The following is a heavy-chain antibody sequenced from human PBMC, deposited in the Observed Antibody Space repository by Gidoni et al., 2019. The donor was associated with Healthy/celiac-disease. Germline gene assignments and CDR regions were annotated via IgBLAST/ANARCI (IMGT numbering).Heavy chain of an antibody. J-gene: IGHJ5*01. CDR3: ARLVRWLQPPPTRFDS. CDR1: GRSFSGYY. V-gene: IGHV4-34*01. Sequence: VQLQQWGAGLLKPSETLSLTGAVLGRSFSGYYWSWTRQPPGKWLESIGEINQRGSTTSKPSLKSRVSLSVATPRTRFSLKLSSLTAADPAVYSCARLVRWLQPPPTRFDSWGQGTLVTVSS. CDR2: INQRGST. D-gene: IGHD5-12*01.